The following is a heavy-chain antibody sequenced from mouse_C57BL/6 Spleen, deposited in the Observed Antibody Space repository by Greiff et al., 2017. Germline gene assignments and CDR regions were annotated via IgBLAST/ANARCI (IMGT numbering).Heavy chain of an antibody. CDR1: GFSLTSYG. J-gene: IGHJ3*01. CDR3: ARRATVVERAFAY. CDR2: IWSGGST. D-gene: IGHD1-1*01. V-gene: IGHV2-2*01. Sequence: VMLVESGPGLVQPSQSLSITCTVSGFSLTSYGVHWVRQSPGKGLEWLGVIWSGGSTDYNAAFISRLSISKDNSKSQVFFKMNSLQADDTAIYYCARRATVVERAFAYWGQGTLVTVSA.